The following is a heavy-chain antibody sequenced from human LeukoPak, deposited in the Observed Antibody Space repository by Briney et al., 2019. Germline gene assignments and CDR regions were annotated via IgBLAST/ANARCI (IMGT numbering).Heavy chain of an antibody. J-gene: IGHJ3*02. Sequence: SETLSLTCAVYGGSFSGYYWSWIRQPPGKGLEWIGEINHSGSTNYNPSLKSRVTISVDTSKNQFSLKLSSVTAADTAVYYCATLGRRDGYNWVAAFDIWGQGTMVTVSS. V-gene: IGHV4-34*01. CDR3: ATLGRRDGYNWVAAFDI. D-gene: IGHD5-12*01. CDR1: GGSFSGYY. CDR2: INHSGST.